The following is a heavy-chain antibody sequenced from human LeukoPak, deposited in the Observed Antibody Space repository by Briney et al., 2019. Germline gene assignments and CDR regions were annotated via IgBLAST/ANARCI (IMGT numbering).Heavy chain of an antibody. CDR3: AKAARGQSYYFDY. CDR1: GFTFISYG. J-gene: IGHJ4*02. D-gene: IGHD3-10*01. V-gene: IGHV3-30*18. CDR2: ISYDGSNK. Sequence: GGCLRLSCAASGFTFISYGMHWVRQAPGKGLEWVAVISYDGSNKYYADSVKGRFTISRDNSKNTLYLQMNSLRAEDTAVYYCAKAARGQSYYFDYWGQGTLVTVSS.